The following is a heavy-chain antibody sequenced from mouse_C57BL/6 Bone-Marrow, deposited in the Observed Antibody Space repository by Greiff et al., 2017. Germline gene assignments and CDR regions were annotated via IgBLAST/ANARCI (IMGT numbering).Heavy chain of an antibody. D-gene: IGHD1-1*01. Sequence: EVQLQQSGPELVKPGASVKIPCKASGYTFTDYNMDWVKQSHGKSLEWIGDINPNNGGTIYNQKFKGKATLTVDKSSSTAYMERRSLTSEDTAVYYCARKDRGRFYWYFDVWGTGTTVTVAS. V-gene: IGHV1-18*01. J-gene: IGHJ1*03. CDR2: INPNNGGT. CDR1: GYTFTDYN. CDR3: ARKDRGRFYWYFDV.